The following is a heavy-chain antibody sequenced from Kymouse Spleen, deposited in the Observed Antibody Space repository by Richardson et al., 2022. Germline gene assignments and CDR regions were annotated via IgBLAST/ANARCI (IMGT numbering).Heavy chain of an antibody. CDR3: AKGYDILTGKDYYYYYGMDV. CDR2: ISGSGGST. J-gene: IGHJ6*02. D-gene: IGHD3-9*01. CDR1: GFTFSSYA. Sequence: EVQLVESGGGLVQPGGSLRLSCAASGFTFSSYAMSWVRQAPGKGLEWVSAISGSGGSTYYADSVKGRFTISRDNSKNTLYLQMNSLRAEDTAVYYCAKGYDILTGKDYYYYYGMDVWGQGTTVTVSS. V-gene: IGHV3-23*04.